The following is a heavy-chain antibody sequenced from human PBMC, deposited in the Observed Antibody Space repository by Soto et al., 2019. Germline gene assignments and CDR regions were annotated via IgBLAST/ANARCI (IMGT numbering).Heavy chain of an antibody. D-gene: IGHD1-26*01. CDR3: AGDIRSGSYRFDY. CDR2: IYNSGST. Sequence: QVQLQESGPGLVKPSETLSLTCTVSGGSISSYYWSWIRQPPEKGLEWIGYIYNSGSTLYNPSLKSRVXXSXDXXKNQFSLRLSSVTAADTAIYYCAGDIRSGSYRFDYWGQGTLVSVSS. J-gene: IGHJ4*02. CDR1: GGSISSYY. V-gene: IGHV4-59*08.